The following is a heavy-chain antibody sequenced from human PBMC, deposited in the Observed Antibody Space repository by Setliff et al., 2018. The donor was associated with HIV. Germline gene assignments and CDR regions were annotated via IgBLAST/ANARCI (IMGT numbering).Heavy chain of an antibody. CDR3: ARDVGYCTATSCQTGFDY. V-gene: IGHV1-18*04. D-gene: IGHD2-8*02. CDR2: ISVHNDNS. Sequence: GASVKVSCKASSNTFINDVFNWVRQAPGQGLEWMGWISVHNDNSNYAQRFRDRVTMTTDIPTSTAYMELRGLRSDDTAVYYCARDVGYCTATSCQTGFDYWGQGTLVTVSS. J-gene: IGHJ4*02. CDR1: SNTFINDV.